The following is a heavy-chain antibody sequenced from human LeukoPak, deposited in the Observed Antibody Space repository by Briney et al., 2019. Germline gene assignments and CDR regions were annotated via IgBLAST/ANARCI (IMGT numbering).Heavy chain of an antibody. Sequence: ASVKVSCKASGYTFTSYGISWVRQATGQGLEWMGWMNPNSGNTGYAQKFQGRVTMTRNTSISTAYMELSSLRSEDTAVYYCAGGSGGYGANRRFDPWGQGTLVTVSS. CDR3: AGGSGGYGANRRFDP. J-gene: IGHJ5*02. V-gene: IGHV1-8*02. CDR1: GYTFTSYG. D-gene: IGHD3-22*01. CDR2: MNPNSGNT.